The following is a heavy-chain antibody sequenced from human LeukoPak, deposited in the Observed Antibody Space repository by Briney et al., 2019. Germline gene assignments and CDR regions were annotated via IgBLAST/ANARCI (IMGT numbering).Heavy chain of an antibody. V-gene: IGHV3-23*01. CDR3: TKWGDYDGSTGYYDSDY. CDR1: GFTFRNYA. D-gene: IGHD3-9*01. J-gene: IGHJ4*02. Sequence: GGSLRLSCAASGFTFRNYAMSWVRQAPGKGLKGVSAIFGNGVSTYYADSVQGRFTISRDNSKNTLYLQMNSLRAEDTALYYCTKWGDYDGSTGYYDSDYWGQGTLVTVSS. CDR2: IFGNGVST.